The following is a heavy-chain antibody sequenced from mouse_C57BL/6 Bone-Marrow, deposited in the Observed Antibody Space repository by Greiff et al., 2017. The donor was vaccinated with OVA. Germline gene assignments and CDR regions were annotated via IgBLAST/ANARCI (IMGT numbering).Heavy chain of an antibody. CDR3: ARYDGYSDY. J-gene: IGHJ2*01. CDR1: GYTFTSYW. Sequence: QVQLQQPGAELVKPGASVKLSCKASGYTFTSYWMQWVKQRPGQGLEWIGEIDPSDSYTNYNQKFKGKATLTVDTSSSTAYMQLSSLTSEDSAVYCCARYDGYSDYWGQGTTLTVSS. V-gene: IGHV1-50*01. D-gene: IGHD2-3*01. CDR2: IDPSDSYT.